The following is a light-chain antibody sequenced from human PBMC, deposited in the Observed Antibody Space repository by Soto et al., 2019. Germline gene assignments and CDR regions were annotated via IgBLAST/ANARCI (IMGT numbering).Light chain of an antibody. Sequence: DIQMTQSPSSLSASLGGRVTITCRASQSISSYLNWYQQKPGKAPKLLIYKASTLEIGVPSRFSGSGSGTEFTLTISSLQPDDVAIYYCQQYNDYSWTFGQGTKVDI. J-gene: IGKJ1*01. CDR2: KAS. V-gene: IGKV1-5*03. CDR3: QQYNDYSWT. CDR1: QSISSY.